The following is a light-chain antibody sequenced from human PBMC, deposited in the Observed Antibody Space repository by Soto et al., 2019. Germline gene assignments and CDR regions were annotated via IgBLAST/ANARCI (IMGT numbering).Light chain of an antibody. CDR1: QSVSSH. CDR2: GAS. V-gene: IGKV3D-15*01. Sequence: VLTQSPDTLSVSPGERATLSCRASQSVSSHLAWYQQKPGQAPRLLIYGASTRATGIPVRFSGSGSGTEFTLTISSLESEEVTIYYCQQYNNGPLTFGQGTRLEIK. CDR3: QQYNNGPLT. J-gene: IGKJ5*01.